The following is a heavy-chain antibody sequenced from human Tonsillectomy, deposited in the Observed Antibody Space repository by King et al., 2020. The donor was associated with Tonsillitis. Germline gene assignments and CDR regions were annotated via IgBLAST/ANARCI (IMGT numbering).Heavy chain of an antibody. D-gene: IGHD4-17*01. J-gene: IGHJ4*02. CDR2: IYYSGST. CDR3: ARGSYGEYLYFGY. V-gene: IGHV4-59*01. CDR1: GGSISSYY. Sequence: QLQESGPGLVKPSETLSLTCTVSGGSISSYYWSWIRQPPGKGLEWIGYIYYSGSTNYNPSLKSRVTISVDTSKNQFSLNLSSVTAADTAIYYCARGSYGEYLYFGYWGQGTLVTVSS.